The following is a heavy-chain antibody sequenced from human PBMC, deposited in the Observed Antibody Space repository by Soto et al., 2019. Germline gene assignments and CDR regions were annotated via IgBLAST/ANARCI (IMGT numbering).Heavy chain of an antibody. D-gene: IGHD4-17*01. Sequence: GASVKVSCKVSGYTLTELSMHWVRQAPGKGLEWMGCIDAENGETIYAQKLQGRVTMTTDTSTSTAYMELRSLRSDDTAVYYCASGPTVTTGEYYYYYMDVWGKGTTVTVSS. V-gene: IGHV1-24*01. CDR2: IDAENGET. CDR1: GYTLTELS. CDR3: ASGPTVTTGEYYYYYMDV. J-gene: IGHJ6*03.